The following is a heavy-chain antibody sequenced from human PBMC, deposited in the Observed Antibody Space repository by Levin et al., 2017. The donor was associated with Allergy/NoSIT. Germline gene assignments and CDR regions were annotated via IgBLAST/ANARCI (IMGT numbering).Heavy chain of an antibody. CDR1: GDSMSPYY. J-gene: IGHJ5*02. CDR3: AKGGPEGSVWRLAS. CDR2: IYYTGKT. V-gene: IGHV4-59*01. Sequence: PSETLSLTCLVSGDSMSPYYWSWIRQSPGKGLEWIGYIYYTGKTTYNPSLKSRVTMSVDTSKNQLSLRLSSMTAADTAIYYCAKGGPEGSVWRLASWGQGTLVSVSA. D-gene: IGHD6-19*01.